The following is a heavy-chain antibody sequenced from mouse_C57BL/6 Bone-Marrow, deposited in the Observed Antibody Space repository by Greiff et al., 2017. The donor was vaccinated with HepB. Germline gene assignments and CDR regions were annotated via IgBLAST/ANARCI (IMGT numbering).Heavy chain of an antibody. CDR1: GYTFTSYW. CDR2: IHPNSGST. J-gene: IGHJ1*03. CDR3: ARRSHYYGSSYRWYFDV. D-gene: IGHD1-1*01. Sequence: VQLQQPGAELVKPGASVKLSCKASGYTFTSYWMHWVKQRPGQGLEWIGMIHPNSGSTNYNEKFKSKATLTVDKSSSTAYMQLSSLTSEDSAVYYCARRSHYYGSSYRWYFDVWGTGTTVTVSS. V-gene: IGHV1-64*01.